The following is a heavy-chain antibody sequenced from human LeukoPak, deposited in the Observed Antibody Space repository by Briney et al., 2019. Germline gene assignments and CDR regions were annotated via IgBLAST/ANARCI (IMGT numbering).Heavy chain of an antibody. Sequence: GGSLRLSCAASGFTFSSYWMTWVRQAPGKGLEWVADIKPDGSDTYYVDSVKGRFTISRDNAENSLYLLMNSLRAEDTAVYYCARSEYNYRYFDYWGQGTLVTVSS. CDR2: IKPDGSDT. V-gene: IGHV3-7*01. CDR1: GFTFSSYW. J-gene: IGHJ4*02. CDR3: ARSEYNYRYFDY. D-gene: IGHD5-18*01.